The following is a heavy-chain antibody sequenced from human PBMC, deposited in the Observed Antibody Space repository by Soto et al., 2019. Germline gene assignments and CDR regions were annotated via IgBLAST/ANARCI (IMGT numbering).Heavy chain of an antibody. CDR2: ITGSSDIV. Sequence: PGGSLRVSCVASGVNFISYGMNWVSKAQGKGLEWVAYITGSSDIVYYADSVKGRFTISRDNAKNSLYLQMNSLRAEDTAVYYCARVYDILTGSDNWFEPWGQGTLVTVSS. J-gene: IGHJ5*02. D-gene: IGHD3-9*01. CDR3: ARVYDILTGSDNWFEP. CDR1: GVNFISYG. V-gene: IGHV3-48*01.